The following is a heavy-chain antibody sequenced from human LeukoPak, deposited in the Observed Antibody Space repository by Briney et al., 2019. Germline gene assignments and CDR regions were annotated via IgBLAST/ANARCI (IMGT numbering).Heavy chain of an antibody. CDR2: IYYSGST. CDR3: ASGYYDFWSYLGPSYYFDY. Sequence: SETLSLTCTVSGGSISSYYWSWIRQPPGKGLEWIGYIYYSGSTNYNPSLKSRVTISVDTSKNQFSLKLSSVTAADTAVYYCASGYYDFWSYLGPSYYFDYWGPGTLVTVSS. D-gene: IGHD3-3*01. CDR1: GGSISSYY. V-gene: IGHV4-59*01. J-gene: IGHJ4*02.